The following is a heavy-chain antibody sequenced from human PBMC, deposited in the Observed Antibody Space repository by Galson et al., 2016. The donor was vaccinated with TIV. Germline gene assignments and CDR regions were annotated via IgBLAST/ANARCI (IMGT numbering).Heavy chain of an antibody. CDR1: GFTFSSYV. V-gene: IGHV3-23*01. CDR3: AKFAMLGKIAIHFDY. D-gene: IGHD2-2*02. Sequence: SLRLSCAASGFTFSSYVMGWVRQAPGKGLEWVSSISDTGISRYYADSVKGRFTISRDNSRNMLYLQMNSLRAEDTALYFCAKFAMLGKIAIHFDYWGQGTLLTVSS. J-gene: IGHJ4*02. CDR2: ISDTGISR.